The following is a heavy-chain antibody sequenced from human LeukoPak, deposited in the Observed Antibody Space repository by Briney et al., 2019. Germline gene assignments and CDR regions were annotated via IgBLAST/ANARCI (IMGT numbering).Heavy chain of an antibody. J-gene: IGHJ4*02. CDR2: ISAYNGNT. D-gene: IGHD2-21*02. CDR3: ARDKYERAYCGGDCFPGFDY. CDR1: GYTFTSYG. V-gene: IGHV1-18*01. Sequence: ASVKVSCKASGYTFTSYGISWVRQAPGQGLEWMGWISAYNGNTNYAQKLQGRVTMTTDTSTSTAYMELSSLRSEDTAVYYCARDKYERAYCGGDCFPGFDYWGQGTLVTVSS.